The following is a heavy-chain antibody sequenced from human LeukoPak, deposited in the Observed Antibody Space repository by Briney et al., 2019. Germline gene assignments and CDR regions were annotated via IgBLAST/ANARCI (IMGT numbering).Heavy chain of an antibody. CDR2: IYYSGST. CDR3: ARIAAMAQSPYYYMDV. Sequence: SETLSLTCTVSGGSISSSSYYWGWIRQSPGKGLEWIGSIYYSGSTYYNPSLKSRVTISVDTSKNQFSLKLSSVTAADTAAYYCARIAAMAQSPYYYMDVWGKGTTVTVSS. D-gene: IGHD5-18*01. J-gene: IGHJ6*03. V-gene: IGHV4-39*07. CDR1: GGSISSSSYY.